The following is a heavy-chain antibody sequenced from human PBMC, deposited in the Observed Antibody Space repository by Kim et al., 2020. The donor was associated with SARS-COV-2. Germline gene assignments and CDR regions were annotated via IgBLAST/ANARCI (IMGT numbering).Heavy chain of an antibody. D-gene: IGHD6-19*01. J-gene: IGHJ3*02. V-gene: IGHV3-30*18. CDR2: ISYDGSNK. CDR3: AKVLWQWLAYDAFDI. Sequence: GGSLRLSCAASGFTFSSYGMHWVRQAPGKGLEWVAVISYDGSNKYYADSVKGRFTISRDNSKNTLYLQMNSLRAEDTAVYYCAKVLWQWLAYDAFDIWGQGTMVTVSS. CDR1: GFTFSSYG.